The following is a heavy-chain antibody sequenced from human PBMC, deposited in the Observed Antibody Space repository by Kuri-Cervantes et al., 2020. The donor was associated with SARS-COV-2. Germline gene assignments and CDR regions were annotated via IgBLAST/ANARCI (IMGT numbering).Heavy chain of an antibody. CDR1: GFTFSSYS. Sequence: GGSLRLSCAASGFTFSSYSMNWVRQAPGKGLEWVSDISGIGGNTYYADFVKGRFTTSRDDSKNTLYVHMNNLRVDDTAVYYCVGHGSSSIWGQGTLVTVSS. D-gene: IGHD6-13*01. V-gene: IGHV3-23*01. CDR2: ISGIGGNT. CDR3: VGHGSSSI. J-gene: IGHJ4*02.